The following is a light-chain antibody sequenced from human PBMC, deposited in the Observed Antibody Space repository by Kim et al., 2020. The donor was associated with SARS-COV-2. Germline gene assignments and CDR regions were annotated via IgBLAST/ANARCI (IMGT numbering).Light chain of an antibody. Sequence: QSVLTQPPSASGTPGQRITISCSGSRSNIGDNYVYWYQHLPGTAPKLLIHRDDQRPSGVPDRFSGSRSDTSASLAISGLRSEDEADYYCAAWDDSLSGRYVFGTGTKVTVL. J-gene: IGLJ1*01. CDR1: RSNIGDNY. CDR2: RDD. CDR3: AAWDDSLSGRYV. V-gene: IGLV1-47*01.